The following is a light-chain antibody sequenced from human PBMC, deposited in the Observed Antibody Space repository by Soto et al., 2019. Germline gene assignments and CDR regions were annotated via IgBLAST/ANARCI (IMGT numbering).Light chain of an antibody. CDR2: EVS. V-gene: IGLV2-14*01. Sequence: QSALTQPASVSGSPGQSITISCTGTSSDIGAYNYVSWYQQHPGKAPKLMIFEVSNRPSGVSNRFSGSKSGNTAFLTISGLQAEDEADYYCSSSASSNTLVFGGGTKLTVL. CDR1: SSDIGAYNY. CDR3: SSSASSNTLV. J-gene: IGLJ3*02.